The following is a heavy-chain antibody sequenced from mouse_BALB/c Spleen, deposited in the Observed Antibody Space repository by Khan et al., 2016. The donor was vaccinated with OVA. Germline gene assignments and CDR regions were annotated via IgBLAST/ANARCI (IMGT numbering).Heavy chain of an antibody. D-gene: IGHD2-1*01. CDR3: ARSIGNCDWFDS. Sequence: QVQLQQSGPELVRPGESVKISCKGSGYPLTDFSMLWVKQSHAKSLEWIGGFSIYYDKTNYNQKFKGKATMTVDKSSSTAYMERAPFTSWDSAINYCARSIGNCDWFDSWGQGILVTVSA. V-gene: IGHV1S137*01. J-gene: IGHJ3*01. CDR1: GYPLTDFS. CDR2: FSIYYDKT.